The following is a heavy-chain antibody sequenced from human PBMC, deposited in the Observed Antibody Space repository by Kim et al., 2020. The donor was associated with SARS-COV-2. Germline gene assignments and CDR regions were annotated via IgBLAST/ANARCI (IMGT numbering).Heavy chain of an antibody. J-gene: IGHJ4*02. CDR2: IDGSDGTT. CDR1: GFTFFGHA. CDR3: LKGGWGWIWDY. Sequence: GGSLRLSCTTSGFTFFGHAMSWVRQAPGKGLEWVSSIDGSDGTTYYVDSVKGRFTISRDDSKNTLYLQMSALRADDTAVYYCLKGGWGWIWDYWGQGTLVTVSS. V-gene: IGHV3-23*01. D-gene: IGHD2-21*01.